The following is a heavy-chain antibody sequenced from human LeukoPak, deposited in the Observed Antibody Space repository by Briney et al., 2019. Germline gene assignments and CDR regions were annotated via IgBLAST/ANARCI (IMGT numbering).Heavy chain of an antibody. CDR3: ARDGGIVGANTWFDP. CDR1: GGSFSGYY. D-gene: IGHD1-26*01. Sequence: SETLSLTCAVYGGSFSGYYWSRIRQPPGKGLEWIGEINHSGSTNYNPSLKSRVTISVDTSKNLFSLKLRSVTAADTAFYYCARDGGIVGANTWFDPWGQGTLATVSS. V-gene: IGHV4-34*01. CDR2: INHSGST. J-gene: IGHJ5*02.